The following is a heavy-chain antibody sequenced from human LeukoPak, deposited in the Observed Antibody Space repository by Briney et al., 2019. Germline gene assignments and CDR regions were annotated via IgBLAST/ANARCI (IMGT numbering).Heavy chain of an antibody. D-gene: IGHD6-19*01. Sequence: SETLSLTCTVSGDSISAKYWNWIRQPPGKELECIGYIYYSGSTNYNPSLKSRVSLSVDASKNQFSLKLSSVTAADTAVYYCARAGRGSGWSSIVDYWGQGTLVTVSS. CDR3: ARAGRGSGWSSIVDY. CDR2: IYYSGST. CDR1: GDSISAKY. V-gene: IGHV4-59*01. J-gene: IGHJ4*02.